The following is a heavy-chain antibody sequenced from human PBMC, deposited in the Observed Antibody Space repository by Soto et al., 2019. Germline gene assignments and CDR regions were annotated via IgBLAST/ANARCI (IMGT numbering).Heavy chain of an antibody. V-gene: IGHV1-18*01. CDR2: ISAYNGNT. Sequence: ASVKVSCKAPGYTFTSYGISWVRQAPGQGLEWMGWISAYNGNTNYAQKLQGRVTMTTDTSTSTAYMELRSLRSDDTAVYYCARDSAPYYYDSSGYTWHWGQGTLVTVS. D-gene: IGHD3-22*01. CDR3: ARDSAPYYYDSSGYTWH. J-gene: IGHJ1*01. CDR1: GYTFTSYG.